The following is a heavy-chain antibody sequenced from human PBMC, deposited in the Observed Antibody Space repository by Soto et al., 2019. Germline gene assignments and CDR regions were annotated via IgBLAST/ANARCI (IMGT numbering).Heavy chain of an antibody. D-gene: IGHD2-2*01. CDR1: GGSVSSGSYY. Sequence: QVQLQESGPGLVKPSETLSLTCTVSGGSVSSGSYYWSWIRQPPGKGLEWIGYIYYSGSTNYNPSLKSRVTISVDTSKNQFSLKLSSLIAADTAVYYCARDRYCSSTSCYGSGWFDPWGQGTLVTVSS. CDR2: IYYSGST. V-gene: IGHV4-61*01. J-gene: IGHJ5*02. CDR3: ARDRYCSSTSCYGSGWFDP.